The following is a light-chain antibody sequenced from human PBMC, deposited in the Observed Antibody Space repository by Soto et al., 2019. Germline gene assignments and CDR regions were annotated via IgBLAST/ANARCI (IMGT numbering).Light chain of an antibody. V-gene: IGKV3-20*01. J-gene: IGKJ1*01. CDR1: QSVYNNY. Sequence: EVVLTQSPGTLSLSPGESATLSCRASQSVYNNYLAWYQQKPGQAPRLLIYGASTRATDIPDRFIASGSGTDYTLTIRRLEPEDFAVYYCQQFTFSLWTFGQGPRVEIK. CDR2: GAS. CDR3: QQFTFSLWT.